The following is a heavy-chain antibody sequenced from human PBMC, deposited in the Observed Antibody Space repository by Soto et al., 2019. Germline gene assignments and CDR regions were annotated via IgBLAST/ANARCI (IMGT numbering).Heavy chain of an antibody. J-gene: IGHJ5*02. D-gene: IGHD6-13*01. V-gene: IGHV3-30-3*01. CDR3: ARDQTGITTAGGGRIDR. Sequence: QVQLVESGGGVVQPGRSLRLSCEASGFTFSTNAMHWVRQAPGKGLECVAIVSFDGSNKYYADSVKGRFTISRDNSKNTLYLQMSGLTPEDTAFYYCARDQTGITTAGGGRIDRWGQGTLVTVSS. CDR1: GFTFSTNA. CDR2: VSFDGSNK.